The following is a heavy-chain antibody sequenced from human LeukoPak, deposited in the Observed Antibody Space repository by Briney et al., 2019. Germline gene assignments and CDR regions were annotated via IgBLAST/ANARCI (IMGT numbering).Heavy chain of an antibody. Sequence: GASVKVSCKASGYTFTSYYMHWVRQAPGKGLVWVSRINSDGSSTSYADFVKGRFTISRDNAKNTLYLQMNSLRAEDTAVYYCARSGYYYDSSDLIDYWGQGTLVTVSS. CDR3: ARSGYYYDSSDLIDY. J-gene: IGHJ4*02. D-gene: IGHD3-22*01. V-gene: IGHV3-74*01. CDR2: INSDGSST. CDR1: GYTFTSYY.